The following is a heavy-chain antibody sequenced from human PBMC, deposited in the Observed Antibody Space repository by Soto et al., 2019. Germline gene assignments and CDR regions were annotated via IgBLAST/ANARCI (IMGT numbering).Heavy chain of an antibody. CDR3: ARGPLLGYFDGACY. D-gene: IGHD3-9*01. CDR1: GYTFTSYG. V-gene: IGHV1-18*01. CDR2: ISAYNGNT. J-gene: IGHJ4*02. Sequence: SVKVSCKASGYTFTSYGISWVRQAPGQGLEWMGWISAYNGNTNYAQKLQGRVTMTTDTSTSTAYMELRSLRSDDTAVDYCARGPLLGYFDGACYWGEGTLVTVSS.